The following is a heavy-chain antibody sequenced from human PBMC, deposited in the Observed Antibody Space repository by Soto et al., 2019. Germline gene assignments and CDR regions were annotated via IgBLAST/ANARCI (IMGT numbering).Heavy chain of an antibody. CDR3: AKDGGPVYCNSPGCSAKHFDY. J-gene: IGHJ4*02. CDR1: GFTFGHYA. CDR2: ISYDGDNE. D-gene: IGHD2-2*01. Sequence: QVQLEESGGGVVQPGRSLRLSCAASGFTFGHYAMHWVRQAPGKGLEWLAIISYDGDNEYYAGSVRGRFTISRDNSKNTLYLQTNNLRHEDTAVYCCAKDGGPVYCNSPGCSAKHFDYWGQGTLVTVSS. V-gene: IGHV3-30*18.